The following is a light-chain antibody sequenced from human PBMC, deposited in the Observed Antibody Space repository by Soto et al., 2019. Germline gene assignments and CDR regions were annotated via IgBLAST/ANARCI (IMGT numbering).Light chain of an antibody. J-gene: IGKJ1*01. CDR1: LTIGDS. CDR3: LQTYNLPRT. Sequence: EIQMTQSPSSLSASVGDRVTITCRASLTIGDSLSWFQQKAGKPPTLLIYGASALQSGVPARFSGSGSGTDFTLTISNMQREDFATYYCLQTYNLPRTFGQGTKVEFK. CDR2: GAS. V-gene: IGKV1-39*01.